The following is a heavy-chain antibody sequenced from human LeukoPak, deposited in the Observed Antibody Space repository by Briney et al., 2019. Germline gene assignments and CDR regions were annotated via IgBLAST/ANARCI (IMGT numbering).Heavy chain of an antibody. D-gene: IGHD4-17*01. J-gene: IGHJ4*02. CDR1: GAPISSYS. CDR2: MSNSGST. CDR3: ARHYGDLYLPFDY. V-gene: IGHV4-59*08. Sequence: SETLSLTCSVSGAPISSYSWSWIRQPPGKGLEWIGYMSNSGSTNSNPSLRSRVTISVDTSKNQFSLKLSSVTAADTAVYYCARHYGDLYLPFDYWGQGTLVTVSS.